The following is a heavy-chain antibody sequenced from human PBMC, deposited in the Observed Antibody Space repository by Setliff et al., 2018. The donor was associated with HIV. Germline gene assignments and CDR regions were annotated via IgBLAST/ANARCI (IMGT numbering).Heavy chain of an antibody. CDR1: GGSISSGSYY. D-gene: IGHD2-2*01. V-gene: IGHV4-39*01. J-gene: IGHJ6*03. CDR3: AGVDCSSTSCYRDYYYYMDV. CDR2: IYYSGST. Sequence: SETLSLTCTVSGGSISSGSYYWGWIRQPPGKGLEWIGSIYYSGSTYYNPSLKSRVTISVDTSKNQFSLKLSSVTAADTAVYYCAGVDCSSTSCYRDYYYYMDVWGKGTTVTVSS.